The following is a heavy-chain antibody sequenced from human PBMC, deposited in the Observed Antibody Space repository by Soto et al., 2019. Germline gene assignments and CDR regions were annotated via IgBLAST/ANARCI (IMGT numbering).Heavy chain of an antibody. CDR2: IIPILGIA. V-gene: IGHV1-69*02. CDR3: ARGGGWGADY. Sequence: QVQLVQSGAEVKKPGSSVKISCKASGGTFSSYTISWVRQAPGQGLEWMGRIIPILGIANYAQKFQGRVTITADKSTSTAYMELRSLRSEDTAVYYCARGGGWGADYWGQGTLVTVSS. J-gene: IGHJ4*02. CDR1: GGTFSSYT. D-gene: IGHD6-19*01.